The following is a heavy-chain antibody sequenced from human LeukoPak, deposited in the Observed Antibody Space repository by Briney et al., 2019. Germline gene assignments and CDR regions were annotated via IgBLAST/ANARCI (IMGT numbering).Heavy chain of an antibody. J-gene: IGHJ4*02. V-gene: IGHV4-31*02. Sequence: LRLSCAASGFTFSSYAMSWVRQAPGKGLEWIGYIYYSGSTYYNPSLKSRVTISVDTSKNHFSLKLSSVTAADTAVFYCASSSTVTTPSFDYWGQGTLVTVSS. CDR1: GFTFSSYA. D-gene: IGHD4-17*01. CDR3: ASSSTVTTPSFDY. CDR2: IYYSGST.